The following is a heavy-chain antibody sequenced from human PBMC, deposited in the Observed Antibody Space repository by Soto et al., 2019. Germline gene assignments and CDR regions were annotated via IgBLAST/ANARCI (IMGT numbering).Heavy chain of an antibody. J-gene: IGHJ6*02. CDR1: GGSISSGGYY. D-gene: IGHD3-22*01. CDR2: IYCSGST. CDR3: ARFPTYYDSSGYYPYYYYGMDV. Sequence: PSETLSLTCTVSGGSISSGGYYWSWIRQHPGKGLEWIGYIYCSGSTYYNPSLKSRVTISVDTSKNQFSLKLSSVTAADTAVYYCARFPTYYDSSGYYPYYYYGMDVWGQGTTVTVSS. V-gene: IGHV4-31*03.